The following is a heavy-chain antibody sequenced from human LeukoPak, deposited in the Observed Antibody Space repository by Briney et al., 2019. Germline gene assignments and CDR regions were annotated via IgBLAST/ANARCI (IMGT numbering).Heavy chain of an antibody. D-gene: IGHD6-19*01. Sequence: SETLSLTCTVSGGSISSYYWGWIRQPAGKGLEWIGRIYTSGSTNYNPSLKSRVTMSVDTSKNQFSLKLSSVTAADTAVYYCARERGFRSSGWLDYWGQGTLVTVSS. J-gene: IGHJ4*02. V-gene: IGHV4-4*07. CDR2: IYTSGST. CDR1: GGSISSYY. CDR3: ARERGFRSSGWLDY.